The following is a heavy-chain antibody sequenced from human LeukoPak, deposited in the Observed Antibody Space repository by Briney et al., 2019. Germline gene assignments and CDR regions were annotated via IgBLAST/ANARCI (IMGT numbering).Heavy chain of an antibody. V-gene: IGHV1-2*02. J-gene: IGHJ4*02. CDR3: ARSDYYDSSGYPDY. CDR2: INPNSCGT. Sequence: ASVKVSCKASGYTFTGYYMHWVRQAPGQGLEWMGWINPNSCGTHYAQKFQGRVTMTRDTSISTAYMELSRLRSDDTAVYYCARSDYYDSSGYPDYWGQGTLVTVSS. D-gene: IGHD3-22*01. CDR1: GYTFTGYY.